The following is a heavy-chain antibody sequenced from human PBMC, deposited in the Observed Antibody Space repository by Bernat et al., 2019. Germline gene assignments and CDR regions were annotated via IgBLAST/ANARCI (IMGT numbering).Heavy chain of an antibody. CDR1: GFTFSSYW. Sequence: VQLVESGGGLVQPGGSLRLSCTASGFTFSSYWMHWVRQAPGKGLVWVSRVNSDGRSTAYADSVKGRFTISRDNARNTLYLQMNSQRAEETAVYYCEGVGNCGGGWCESRGGSDIWGHGRMVTVSA. CDR2: VNSDGRST. CDR3: EGVGNCGGGWCESRGGSDI. V-gene: IGHV3-74*03. D-gene: IGHD2-21*01. J-gene: IGHJ3*02.